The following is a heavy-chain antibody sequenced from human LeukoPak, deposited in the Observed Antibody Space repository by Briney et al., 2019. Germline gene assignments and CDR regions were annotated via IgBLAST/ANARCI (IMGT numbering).Heavy chain of an antibody. D-gene: IGHD3-22*01. CDR3: ARGGHCYDLDLHALDI. CDR2: TNPNSGAT. V-gene: IGHV1-2*06. J-gene: IGHJ3*02. Sequence: ASVKVSCKASGYTFTAYYMHWVRQAPGQGLEWMGRTNPNSGATNFAQRFQGRVTMTRDTSISTAYMELNRLTSDDTAVYYCARGGHCYDLDLHALDIWGQGTMVTVSS. CDR1: GYTFTAYY.